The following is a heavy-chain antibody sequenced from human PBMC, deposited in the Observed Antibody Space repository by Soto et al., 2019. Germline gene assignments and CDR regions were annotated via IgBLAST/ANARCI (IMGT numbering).Heavy chain of an antibody. CDR1: GFTFHYYA. CDR3: VKDDRDCSSTSCYGSYFHYYGMDV. CDR2: ISWNSGSM. J-gene: IGHJ6*02. D-gene: IGHD2-2*01. Sequence: GGSLRLSCAASGFTFHYYAMHWVRQAPGKGLEWVSGISWNSGSMDYADSVKGRFTISRDNVKNSLYLQMNGLTLEDTACYYCVKDDRDCSSTSCYGSYFHYYGMDVWGQGTTVTVSS. V-gene: IGHV3-9*01.